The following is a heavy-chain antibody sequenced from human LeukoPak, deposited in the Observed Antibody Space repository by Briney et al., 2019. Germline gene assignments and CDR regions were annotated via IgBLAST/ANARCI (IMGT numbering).Heavy chain of an antibody. J-gene: IGHJ4*02. V-gene: IGHV4-59*08. CDR3: ARGYYYDSSGYTLPLDY. CDR1: GGSISSYY. CDR2: IYYSGST. Sequence: SETLSLTCTVSGGSISSYYWSWIRQPPGKGLEWIGYIYYSGSTNYNPSLKSRVTISVDTSKNQFSLKLSSVTVADTAVYYCARGYYYDSSGYTLPLDYWGQGTLVTVSS. D-gene: IGHD3-22*01.